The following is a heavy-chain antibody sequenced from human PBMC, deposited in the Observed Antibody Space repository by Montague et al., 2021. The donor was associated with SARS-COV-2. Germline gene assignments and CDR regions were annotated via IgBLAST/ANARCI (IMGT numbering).Heavy chain of an antibody. D-gene: IGHD2-21*02. CDR2: VYYSGNT. CDR3: ARRWTGGGYCHASH. V-gene: IGHV4-39*01. Sequence: SETLSLTCTVSGGSISNSNYYWGWIRQPPGKGLEWIGNVYYSGNTYHNPSLKSRVSISVDTSKSQLSLKVMSVTAADTAVYYCARRWTGGGYCHASHWGQGTLVTVSS. J-gene: IGHJ4*02. CDR1: GGSISNSNYY.